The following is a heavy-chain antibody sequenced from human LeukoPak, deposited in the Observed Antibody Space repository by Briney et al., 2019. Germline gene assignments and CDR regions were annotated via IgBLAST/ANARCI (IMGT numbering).Heavy chain of an antibody. CDR2: INHSGST. D-gene: IGHD2-15*01. CDR3: ARGTRGYCSGGSCYKPGGYWFDP. J-gene: IGHJ5*02. V-gene: IGHV4-34*01. CDR1: GGSFSGYY. Sequence: SETLSLTCVVYGGSFSGYYWTWIRQPPGKGLEWIGEINHSGSTNYNPSLKSRVTISVDTSKNQFSLKLSSVTAADTAVYYCARGTRGYCSGGSCYKPGGYWFDPWGQGTLVTVSS.